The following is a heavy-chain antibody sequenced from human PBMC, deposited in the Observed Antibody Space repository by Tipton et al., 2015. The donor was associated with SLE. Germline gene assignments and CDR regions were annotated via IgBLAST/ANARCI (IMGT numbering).Heavy chain of an antibody. J-gene: IGHJ4*02. V-gene: IGHV3-23*01. CDR1: GFTVSSNY. Sequence: SLRLSCAVSGFTVSSNYMSWVRQAPGKGLEWVSAISGSGGSTYYADSVKGRFTISRGNSKNTLYLQMNSLRAEDTAVYYCATLGVTMVQGVIADYWGQGTLVTVSS. CDR3: ATLGVTMVQGVIADY. CDR2: ISGSGGST. D-gene: IGHD3-10*01.